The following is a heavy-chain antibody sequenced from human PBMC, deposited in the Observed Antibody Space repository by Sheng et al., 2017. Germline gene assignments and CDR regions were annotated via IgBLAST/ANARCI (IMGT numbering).Heavy chain of an antibody. CDR1: GFTFNDYG. CDR2: ISFDGSNK. Sequence: QVQLVESGGGVVQPGRSLRVSCAASGFTFNDYGMHWVRQAPGKGLEWVTVISFDGSNKYYADPVKGRFTISRDNSKNTVYLQMNSLTAEDTAVYYCAKDLYDHSGWRRTYYYYGMDVWGQGTTVTVSS. CDR3: AKDLYDHSGWRRTYYYYGMDV. J-gene: IGHJ6*02. D-gene: IGHD6-19*01. V-gene: IGHV3-30*18.